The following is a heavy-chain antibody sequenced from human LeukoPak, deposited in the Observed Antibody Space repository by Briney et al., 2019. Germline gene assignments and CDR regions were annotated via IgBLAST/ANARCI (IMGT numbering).Heavy chain of an antibody. CDR2: IKSDGRT. Sequence: GGSLRLSCAASGFTLSSYWMHWVRQAPGKGLVWVSRIKSDGRTNYADSVKGRFTISRDDAKNSLYLQMSSLRAEDTAVYYCARAGTTVTANTYYYYLDVWGKGTTVTVSS. CDR3: ARAGTTVTANTYYYYLDV. V-gene: IGHV3-74*01. D-gene: IGHD4-11*01. CDR1: GFTLSSYW. J-gene: IGHJ6*03.